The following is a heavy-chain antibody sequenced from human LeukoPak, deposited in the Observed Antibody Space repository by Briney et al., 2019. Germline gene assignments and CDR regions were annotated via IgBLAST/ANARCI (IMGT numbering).Heavy chain of an antibody. Sequence: GRSLRLSCAASGFAFSSYGMHWVRQAPGKGLEWVAVISYDGSNKYYADSVKGRFTISRDNSKNTLYLQMNSLRAEDTAVYYCATIPSSGWYGWGQGTLVTVSS. CDR1: GFAFSSYG. J-gene: IGHJ4*02. CDR2: ISYDGSNK. D-gene: IGHD6-19*01. V-gene: IGHV3-30*03. CDR3: ATIPSSGWYG.